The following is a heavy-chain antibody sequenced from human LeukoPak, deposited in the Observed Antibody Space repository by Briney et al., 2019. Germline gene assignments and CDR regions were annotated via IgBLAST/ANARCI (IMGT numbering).Heavy chain of an antibody. Sequence: ASVKVSCKASGYTFTGYYMHWVRQAPGQGLGWMGWINPNSGGTNYAQKFRGRVTMTRDTSISTAYMELSRLRSDDTAVYYCARDCEIAAAGGYWGQGTLVTVSS. CDR1: GYTFTGYY. D-gene: IGHD6-13*01. V-gene: IGHV1-2*02. CDR2: INPNSGGT. J-gene: IGHJ4*02. CDR3: ARDCEIAAAGGY.